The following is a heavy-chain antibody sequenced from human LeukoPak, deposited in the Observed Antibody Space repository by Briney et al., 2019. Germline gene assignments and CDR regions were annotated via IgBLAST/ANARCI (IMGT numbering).Heavy chain of an antibody. CDR1: GSSISSFC. Sequence: KPSETLSLTCTVSGSSISSFCWSWIRQSPGKGLEWIGYIWKSATTNYNPSLKSRVTISVDTSNDQFSLKVNSVTAADTAVYYCARGTFSGSYSGYFDYWGQGTLVTVSS. D-gene: IGHD1-26*01. CDR3: ARGTFSGSYSGYFDY. CDR2: IWKSATT. V-gene: IGHV4-59*01. J-gene: IGHJ4*02.